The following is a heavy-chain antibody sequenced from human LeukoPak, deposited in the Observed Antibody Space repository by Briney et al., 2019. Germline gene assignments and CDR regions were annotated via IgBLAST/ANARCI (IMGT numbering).Heavy chain of an antibody. CDR3: ARVGRIDSSSWYLLDY. Sequence: PSETLSLTCTVSGGSISSYYWSWIRQPPGKGLEWIGYIYYSGSTNCNPSLKSRVTISVDTSKNQFSLKLSSVTAADTAVYYCARVGRIDSSSWYLLDYWGQGTLVTVSS. V-gene: IGHV4-59*01. CDR1: GGSISSYY. CDR2: IYYSGST. D-gene: IGHD6-13*01. J-gene: IGHJ4*02.